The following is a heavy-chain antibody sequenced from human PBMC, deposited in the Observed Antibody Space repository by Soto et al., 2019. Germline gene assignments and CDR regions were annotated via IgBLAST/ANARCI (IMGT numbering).Heavy chain of an antibody. CDR3: AKDRIAVAGKGGPYFDY. V-gene: IGHV3-30*18. J-gene: IGHJ4*02. CDR1: GFSFSSYG. CDR2: ISYDGSNK. D-gene: IGHD6-19*01. Sequence: GGSLRLSCAASGFSFSSYGMHWVRQAPGKGLEWVAVISYDGSNKYYADSVKGRFTISRDNSKKTLYLQMNSLRAEDTAVYYCAKDRIAVAGKGGPYFDYWGQGTLVTASS.